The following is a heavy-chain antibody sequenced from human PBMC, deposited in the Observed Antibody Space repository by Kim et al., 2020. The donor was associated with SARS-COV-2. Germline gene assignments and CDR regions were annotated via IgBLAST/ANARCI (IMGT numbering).Heavy chain of an antibody. V-gene: IGHV4-39*01. Sequence: PKGRVTISVDTSKTQFSLKLSSVTAADTAVYYCAAGGAARLQEVHPYFDYWGQGTLVTVSS. J-gene: IGHJ4*02. D-gene: IGHD6-6*01. CDR3: AAGGAARLQEVHPYFDY.